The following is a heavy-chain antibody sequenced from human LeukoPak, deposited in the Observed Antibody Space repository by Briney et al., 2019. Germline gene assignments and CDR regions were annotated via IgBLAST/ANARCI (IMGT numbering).Heavy chain of an antibody. J-gene: IGHJ4*02. Sequence: GGSLRLSCAASGFTFSTSAISWVRQAPGEGMEWVSTLTGGDGGTYYADSVRGRFTISRDISKHTVYLQMNSLRAEDTAVYYCARRLLVGTTVMPYFDYWGQGTLVTVSS. CDR1: GFTFSTSA. D-gene: IGHD1-26*01. V-gene: IGHV3-23*01. CDR2: LTGGDGGT. CDR3: ARRLLVGTTVMPYFDY.